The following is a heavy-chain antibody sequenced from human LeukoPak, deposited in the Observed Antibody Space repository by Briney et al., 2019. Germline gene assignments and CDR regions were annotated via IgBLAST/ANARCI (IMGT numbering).Heavy chain of an antibody. CDR3: AKVSSGEHTFWSDFSQDKWFDP. V-gene: IGHV3-23*01. J-gene: IGHJ5*02. Sequence: GGSLRLSCAASGFTFKSYAMTWVRRAPGKGLEWASAIGGGGDKVFYADSVKGRFTISRDNSKQTLYLQMNSLGAADTAVYYCAKVSSGEHTFWSDFSQDKWFDPWGLGTLVTVAS. CDR2: IGGGGDKV. D-gene: IGHD3-3*01. CDR1: GFTFKSYA.